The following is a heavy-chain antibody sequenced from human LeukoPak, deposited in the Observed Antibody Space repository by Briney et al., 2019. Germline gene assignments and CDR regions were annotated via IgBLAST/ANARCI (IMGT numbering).Heavy chain of an antibody. D-gene: IGHD3-10*01. J-gene: IGHJ4*02. CDR1: GYTFTGYY. CDR3: ARDRWWDGSGSR. Sequence: ASVKVSCKASGYTFTGYYMHWVRQAPGQGLEWMGWINPNSGGTNSAQKFQGRVTMTRDTSISTAYMELSRLRSDDTAVYYCARDRWWDGSGSRWGQGTLVTVSS. V-gene: IGHV1-2*02. CDR2: INPNSGGT.